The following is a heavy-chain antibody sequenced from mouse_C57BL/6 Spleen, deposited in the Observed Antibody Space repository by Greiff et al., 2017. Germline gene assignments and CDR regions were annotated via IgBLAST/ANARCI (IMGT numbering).Heavy chain of an antibody. V-gene: IGHV1-53*01. D-gene: IGHD2-4*01. Sequence: QVQLQQPGTELVKPGASVKLSCKASGYTFTSYWMHWVKQRPGQGLEWIGNINPSNGGTNYNEKFKSKATLTVDKSSSTAYMQLSSLTSEDSAVYYCAREDYDYDGVRDYFDYWGQGTTLTVSS. CDR1: GYTFTSYW. CDR3: AREDYDYDGVRDYFDY. J-gene: IGHJ2*01. CDR2: INPSNGGT.